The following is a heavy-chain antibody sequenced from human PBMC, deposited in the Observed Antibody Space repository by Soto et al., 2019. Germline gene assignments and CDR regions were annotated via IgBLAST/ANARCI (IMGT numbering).Heavy chain of an antibody. Sequence: SETLSLTCTVSGGSISSGGYYWSWIRQHPGKGLEWIGYIYYSGSTYYNPSLKSRVTISVDTSKNQFSLKLSSVTAADTAVYYCARGYDFWSGYLPGNYYYYYYMDVWGKGTTVTVSS. CDR1: GGSISSGGYY. J-gene: IGHJ6*03. V-gene: IGHV4-31*03. D-gene: IGHD3-3*01. CDR2: IYYSGST. CDR3: ARGYDFWSGYLPGNYYYYYYMDV.